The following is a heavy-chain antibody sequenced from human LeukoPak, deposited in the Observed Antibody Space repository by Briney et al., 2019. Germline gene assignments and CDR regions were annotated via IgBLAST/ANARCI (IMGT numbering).Heavy chain of an antibody. CDR2: IYFSGNT. J-gene: IGHJ5*02. D-gene: IGHD3-10*01. V-gene: IGHV4-39*07. CDR1: GDSISSSTYY. Sequence: SETLSLTCTVSGDSISSSTYYWGWIRQPPGKGLECIGSIYFSGNTYYNPSLKSRVTISVDTSKNQFSLKLSSVTAADTAVYYCARGRGNYYYGSGSYYKVVWFDPWGQGTLVTVSS. CDR3: ARGRGNYYYGSGSYYKVVWFDP.